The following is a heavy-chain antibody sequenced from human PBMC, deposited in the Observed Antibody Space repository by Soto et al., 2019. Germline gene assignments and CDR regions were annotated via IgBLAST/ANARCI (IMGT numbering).Heavy chain of an antibody. Sequence: QVQLVQSGAEVKKPGSSVKVSCKASGGTFSSYAISWVRQAPGQGLEWMGGIIPIFGTANYAQKFQGRVTITADEYTSTAYMELSSLRSEDTAVYYCARDKLLMGSGSSYDLYYYYGMDVWGQGTTVTVSS. D-gene: IGHD3-10*01. CDR2: IIPIFGTA. J-gene: IGHJ6*02. V-gene: IGHV1-69*01. CDR1: GGTFSSYA. CDR3: ARDKLLMGSGSSYDLYYYYGMDV.